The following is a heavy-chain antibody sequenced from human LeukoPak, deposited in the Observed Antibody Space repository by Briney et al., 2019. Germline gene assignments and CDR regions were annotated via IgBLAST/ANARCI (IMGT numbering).Heavy chain of an antibody. D-gene: IGHD3-10*01. CDR2: IHTSGST. CDR3: ARDPEGHRYYFDY. J-gene: IGHJ4*02. V-gene: IGHV4-4*07. CDR1: GGSTSNYF. Sequence: SETLSLTCTVSGGSTSNYFCTWLRQSAGKGLEWIGRIHTSGSTNYNPSLKSRVSMSVDTSKNQFSLKLSSVTAADTAVYYCARDPEGHRYYFDYWGQGALVTVSS.